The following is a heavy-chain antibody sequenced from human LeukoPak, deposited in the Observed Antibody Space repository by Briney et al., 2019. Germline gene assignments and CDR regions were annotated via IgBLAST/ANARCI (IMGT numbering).Heavy chain of an antibody. CDR3: AREQEVSPAFDI. J-gene: IGHJ3*02. V-gene: IGHV1-69*05. CDR1: GGTFSSYA. CDR2: IIPIFGTA. Sequence: GASVKVSCKASGGTFSSYAISWVRQAPGQGLEWMGGIIPIFGTANYAQKFQGRVTITTDESTSTAYMELSSLRSEDTAVYYCAREQEVSPAFDIWGQGTMVTVSS.